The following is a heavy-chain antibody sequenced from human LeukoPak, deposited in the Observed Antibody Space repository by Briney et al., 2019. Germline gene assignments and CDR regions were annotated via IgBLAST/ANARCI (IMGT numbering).Heavy chain of an antibody. J-gene: IGHJ3*01. CDR2: IKPDGSEK. Sequence: GGSLRLSCAASRFTFSNDWMSWVRQAPGKGLEWVANIKPDGSEKYCVDSVKGRFSISRHNVRNTLYLQMNSLRVGDTALYYCARGDFWSGDYTDAFDVWGQGTMVTVSS. CDR3: ARGDFWSGDYTDAFDV. D-gene: IGHD3-3*01. V-gene: IGHV3-7*04. CDR1: RFTFSNDW.